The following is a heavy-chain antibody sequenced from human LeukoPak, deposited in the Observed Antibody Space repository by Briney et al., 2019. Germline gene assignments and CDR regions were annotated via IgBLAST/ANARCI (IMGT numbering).Heavy chain of an antibody. D-gene: IGHD2-15*01. CDR1: GFIFNNYA. CDR3: AKQLGYCSDGSCYFPY. Sequence: GGSLRLSCAASGFIFNNYAMSWVRQAPGKGLEWVSAISGNGGYTYYADSVQGRFTISRDNSKSTLCLQMNSLRAEDTAVYYCAKQLGYCSDGSCYFPYWGQGTLVTVSS. CDR2: ISGNGGYT. V-gene: IGHV3-23*01. J-gene: IGHJ4*02.